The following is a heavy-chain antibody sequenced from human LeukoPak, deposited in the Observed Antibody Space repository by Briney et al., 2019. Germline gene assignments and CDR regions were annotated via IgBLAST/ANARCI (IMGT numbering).Heavy chain of an antibody. CDR3: ARDYPKGGGYEYTPFDY. V-gene: IGHV4-4*08. Sequence: SETLSLTCTVSGGSISNYYWTWIRQPPGKGLEWLAYISYSGSTNYNPSLESRVTISVDTSKNQFSLKLSSVTAADTAVYYCARDYPKGGGYEYTPFDYWGQGTLVTVSS. D-gene: IGHD5-12*01. CDR1: GGSISNYY. CDR2: ISYSGST. J-gene: IGHJ4*02.